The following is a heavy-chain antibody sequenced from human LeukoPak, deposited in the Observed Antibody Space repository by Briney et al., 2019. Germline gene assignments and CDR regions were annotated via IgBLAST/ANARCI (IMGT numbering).Heavy chain of an antibody. CDR2: VYYSGST. CDR3: ARGHRSSSAYHCNAMDV. J-gene: IGHJ6*01. V-gene: IGHV4-31*03. Sequence: SETLSLTCTVSGRSISIGSYWWSWILQHPEKGLEWIGYVYYSGSTYYNPSLKSRVSISVDTSKNQLSLTLTSVTAADTAVYYCARGHRSSSAYHCNAMDVWGQGTTVTVSS. CDR1: GRSISIGSYW. D-gene: IGHD2-15*01.